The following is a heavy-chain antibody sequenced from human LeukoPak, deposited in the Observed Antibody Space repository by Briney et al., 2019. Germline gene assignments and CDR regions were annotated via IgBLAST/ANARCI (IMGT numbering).Heavy chain of an antibody. CDR1: GGSIRSSSYY. CDR3: TRDTGTTGEVKFDP. CDR2: VYSSGRT. D-gene: IGHD4-17*01. V-gene: IGHV4-39*07. Sequence: SETLSLTCTVSGGSIRSSSYYWGWIRQPPGKGLEWIGSVYSSGRTYYNPSLTSRVTVSADTSKNQFSLKLSSVTAADTAVYYCTRDTGTTGEVKFDPWGQGTLVTVSS. J-gene: IGHJ5*02.